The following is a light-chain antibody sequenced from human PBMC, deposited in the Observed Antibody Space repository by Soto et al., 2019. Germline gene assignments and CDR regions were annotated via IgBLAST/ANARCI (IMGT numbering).Light chain of an antibody. CDR3: QQYNNWPPWT. CDR2: GAS. Sequence: IVLTQSPGTLSLSPWERATVSCRASQSVGGSSLAWYQQRPGQAPRLLIYGASTRATGIPARFSGSGSGTEFTLTISSLQSEDFAVYYCQQYNNWPPWTFGPGTKVDIK. CDR1: QSVGGS. V-gene: IGKV3-15*01. J-gene: IGKJ1*01.